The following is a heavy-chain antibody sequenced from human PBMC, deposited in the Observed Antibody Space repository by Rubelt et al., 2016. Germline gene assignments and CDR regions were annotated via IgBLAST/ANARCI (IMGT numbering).Heavy chain of an antibody. CDR2: LYYSGST. V-gene: IGHV4-39*07. CDR1: GGSITISTYY. J-gene: IGHJ6*02. CDR3: VAEGFNYHGMDV. Sequence: QLQESGPGLVKPSETLSLTCTVSGGSITISTYYWGWVRQSPGKGLEWIGGLYYSGSTYFNPSLRSLVTVSLDASKSQFSRKLSSVTAAETAVYYCVAEGFNYHGMDVWGQGTTVTVAS.